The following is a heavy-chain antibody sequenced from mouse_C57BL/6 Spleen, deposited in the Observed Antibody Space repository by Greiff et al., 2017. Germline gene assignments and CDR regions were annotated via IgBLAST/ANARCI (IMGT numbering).Heavy chain of an antibody. CDR3: ARRDYGSYYFDY. CDR1: GFTFSSYT. V-gene: IGHV5-9*01. D-gene: IGHD1-1*01. Sequence: EVNLVESGGGLVKPGGSLKLSCAASGFTFSSYTMSWVRQTPGKRLEWVATISGGGGNTYYPDSVKGRFTISRDNAKNTLYLQMSSLRSEDTSLYYCARRDYGSYYFDYWGQGTALTVSS. J-gene: IGHJ2*01. CDR2: ISGGGGNT.